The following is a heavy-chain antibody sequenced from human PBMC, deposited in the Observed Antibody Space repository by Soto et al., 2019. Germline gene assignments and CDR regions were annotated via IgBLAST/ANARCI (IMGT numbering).Heavy chain of an antibody. D-gene: IGHD6-19*01. CDR3: AKEVAEYTSGWGPDH. CDR1: GVTFRSYG. J-gene: IGHJ4*02. V-gene: IGHV3-30*18. Sequence: QVQLVESGGGVVQPGRSLRLSCAASGVTFRSYGMHWVRQAPGKGLEWVAVISYDGSNKYYADSVKGRLTISRDNSKNTLYLQMNSLRAEDTAVYYCAKEVAEYTSGWGPDHWGQGTLVTVSS. CDR2: ISYDGSNK.